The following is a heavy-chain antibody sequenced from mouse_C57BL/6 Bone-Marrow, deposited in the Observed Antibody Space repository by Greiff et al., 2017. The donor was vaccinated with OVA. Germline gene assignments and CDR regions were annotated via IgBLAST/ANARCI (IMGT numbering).Heavy chain of an antibody. Sequence: VQLQQSGAELVRPGASVTLSCKASGYTFTDYEMHWVKQTPVHGLEWIGAIDPETGGPDYNQKFKGKAILTADKSSSTAYMELRSLTSEDSAVYYCTRSEDYGSVDYWGQGTTLTVSS. V-gene: IGHV1-15*01. D-gene: IGHD1-1*01. J-gene: IGHJ2*01. CDR1: GYTFTDYE. CDR2: IDPETGGP. CDR3: TRSEDYGSVDY.